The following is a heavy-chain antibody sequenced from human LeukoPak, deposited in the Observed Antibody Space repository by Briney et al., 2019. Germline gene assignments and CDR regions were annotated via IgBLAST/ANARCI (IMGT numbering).Heavy chain of an antibody. Sequence: PGTSLSLSCAASGFTFTGYGFHWVRQAPGKGLEWVAVIWYDGTNKYYADSVKGRFIISRDNSKNTLYLQMNSLRAEDTAVYYCAKDGSGGGWKWFDPWGQGTLVTVSS. J-gene: IGHJ5*02. CDR3: AKDGSGGGWKWFDP. CDR2: IWYDGTNK. CDR1: GFTFTGYG. V-gene: IGHV3-33*06. D-gene: IGHD2-15*01.